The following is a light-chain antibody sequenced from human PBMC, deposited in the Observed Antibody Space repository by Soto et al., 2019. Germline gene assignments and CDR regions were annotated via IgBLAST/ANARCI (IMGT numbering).Light chain of an antibody. J-gene: IGLJ1*01. CDR1: SSDFGGSNY. CDR2: DVT. V-gene: IGLV2-11*01. Sequence: QSALNQAPSVSGAPGQSVTISLTGTSSDFGGSNYVSWYQQHPGKAPKLMIFDVTRRPSGVPDRLSGSKSGNTASLTISGLQAEDEADYCCCSYAGSSTFYIFGVGTKVTV. CDR3: CSYAGSSTFYI.